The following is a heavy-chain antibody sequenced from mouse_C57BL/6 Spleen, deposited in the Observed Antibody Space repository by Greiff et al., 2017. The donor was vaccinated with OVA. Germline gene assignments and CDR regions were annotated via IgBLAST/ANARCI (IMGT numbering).Heavy chain of an antibody. Sequence: EVQLVESGPGLVKPSQSLSLTCSVTGYSITSGYYWNWIRQFPGNKLEWMGYISYDGSNNYNPSLKNRISITRDTSKNQFFLKLNSVTTEDTATYYCASQLGRYYYYAMDYWGQGTSVTVSS. D-gene: IGHD4-1*02. V-gene: IGHV3-6*01. CDR2: ISYDGSN. J-gene: IGHJ4*01. CDR1: GYSITSGYY. CDR3: ASQLGRYYYYAMDY.